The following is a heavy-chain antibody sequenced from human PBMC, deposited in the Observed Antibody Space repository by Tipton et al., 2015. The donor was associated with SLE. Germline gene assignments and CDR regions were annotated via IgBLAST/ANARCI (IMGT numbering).Heavy chain of an antibody. CDR1: GGSISSGSYY. Sequence: TLSLTCTVSGGSISSGSYYWGWIRQPPGKGLEWIGSIYYSGSTNYNPSLKSRVTISVDTSKNQFSLKLSSVTAADTAVYYCAREADSSGWYGYYYYYMDVWGKGTTVTVSS. D-gene: IGHD6-19*01. J-gene: IGHJ6*03. CDR2: IYYSGST. V-gene: IGHV4-39*07. CDR3: AREADSSGWYGYYYYYMDV.